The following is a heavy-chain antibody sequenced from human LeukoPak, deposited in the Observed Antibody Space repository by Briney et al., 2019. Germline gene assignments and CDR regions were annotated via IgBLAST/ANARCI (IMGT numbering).Heavy chain of an antibody. V-gene: IGHV1-3*01. CDR3: ARGIDRVFNWFDP. CDR2: INAGNGNT. D-gene: IGHD6-13*01. J-gene: IGHJ5*02. Sequence: ASVKVSCKASGYIFTTYAMHWVRQAPGQRLEWMGWINAGNGNTKYSQKFQGRVTITRDTSASTVYMELSSLTSEDTAVYYCARGIDRVFNWFDPWGQGTLVTVSS. CDR1: GYIFTTYA.